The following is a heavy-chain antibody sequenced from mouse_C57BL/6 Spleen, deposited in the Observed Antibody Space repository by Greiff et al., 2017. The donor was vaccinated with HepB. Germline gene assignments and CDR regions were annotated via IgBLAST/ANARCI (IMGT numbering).Heavy chain of an antibody. V-gene: IGHV2-6-1*01. CDR1: GFSLTSYG. D-gene: IGHD1-1*01. CDR3: ARHSYYGSSLYWYFDV. CDR2: IWSDGST. Sequence: QVQLKESGPGLVAPSQSLSITCTVSGFSLTSYGVHWVRQPPGKGLEWLVVIWSDGSTTYNSALKSRLSISKDNSKSQVFLKMNSRQTDDTAMYYCARHSYYGSSLYWYFDVWGTGTTVTVSS. J-gene: IGHJ1*03.